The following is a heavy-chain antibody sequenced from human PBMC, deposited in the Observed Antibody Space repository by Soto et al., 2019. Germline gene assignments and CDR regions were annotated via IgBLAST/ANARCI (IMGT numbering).Heavy chain of an antibody. Sequence: ASVKVSCKASGYTFTSYAMHWVRQAPGQRLEWMGWINAGNGNTKYSQKFQGRVTITRDTSKNQFSLKVTSVTAADTAVYYCASGGSSNWFDPWGQGTLVTVSS. J-gene: IGHJ5*02. CDR3: ASGGSSNWFDP. V-gene: IGHV1-3*01. CDR1: GYTFTSYA. CDR2: INAGNGNT. D-gene: IGHD1-26*01.